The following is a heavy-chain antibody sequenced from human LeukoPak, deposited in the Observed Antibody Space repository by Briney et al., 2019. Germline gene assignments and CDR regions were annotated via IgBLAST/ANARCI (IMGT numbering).Heavy chain of an antibody. CDR1: GGSFSGYY. D-gene: IGHD2-2*01. V-gene: IGHV4-34*01. CDR2: INHSGST. CDR3: ARSAGYCSSTSCYHRAYYYYGMDV. Sequence: SETLSLTCAVYGGSFSGYYWSWIRQPPGKGLEWIGEINHSGSTNYNPSLKSRVTISVDTSKNQFSLKLSSVTAADTAVYYCARSAGYCSSTSCYHRAYYYYGMDVWGQGTTVTVSS. J-gene: IGHJ6*02.